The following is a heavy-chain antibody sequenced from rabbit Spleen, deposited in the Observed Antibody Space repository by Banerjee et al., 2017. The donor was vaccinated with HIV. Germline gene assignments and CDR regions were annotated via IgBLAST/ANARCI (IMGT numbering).Heavy chain of an antibody. CDR3: ARGIYGDGTTFIL. CDR1: GFTLSSNYW. D-gene: IGHD2-1*01. CDR2: IRSSDGET. V-gene: IGHV1S40*01. J-gene: IGHJ4*01. Sequence: QSLEESGGGLVKPGASLTLTCTASGFTLSSNYWMYWVRQAPGKGLELIARIRSSDGETWYANWAKGRFTISKTSSTTVTLQMTSLTAADTATYFCARGIYGDGTTFILWGPGTLVTVS.